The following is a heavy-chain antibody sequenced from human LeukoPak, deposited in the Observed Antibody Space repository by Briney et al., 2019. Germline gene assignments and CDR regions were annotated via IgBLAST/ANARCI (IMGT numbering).Heavy chain of an antibody. Sequence: ASVKVSCKASGYTFTAYYMHWVRQAPGQGLEWMGWINPNSGGTNSSQKFQDRVTLTRDTSTSTAYMELSSLRSDDTAVYYCARAYGSGSSYHPDYWGQGTLVTVSS. CDR1: GYTFTAYY. CDR2: INPNSGGT. CDR3: ARAYGSGSSYHPDY. D-gene: IGHD3-10*01. J-gene: IGHJ4*02. V-gene: IGHV1-2*02.